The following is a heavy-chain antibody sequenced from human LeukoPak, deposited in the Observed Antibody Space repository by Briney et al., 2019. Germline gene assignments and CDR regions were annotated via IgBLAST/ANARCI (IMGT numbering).Heavy chain of an antibody. CDR2: MNPNSGNT. V-gene: IGHV1-8*01. D-gene: IGHD3-22*01. Sequence: GASVKVSCKASGYTFTSYDINWVRQATGQGLEWMGWMNPNSGNTGYAQKFQGGVTMTRNTSISTAYMELSSLRSEDTAVYYCARLNYYDSYLDPWGQGTLVTVSS. J-gene: IGHJ5*02. CDR3: ARLNYYDSYLDP. CDR1: GYTFTSYD.